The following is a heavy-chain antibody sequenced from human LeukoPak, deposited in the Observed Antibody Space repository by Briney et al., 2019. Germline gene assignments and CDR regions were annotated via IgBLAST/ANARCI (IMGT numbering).Heavy chain of an antibody. CDR1: GFTFSSYA. Sequence: GGSLRLSCAASGFTFSSYAMSWVRQAPGKGLEWVSAISGSGGSTYYTDSVKGRFTISRDNSKNTLYLQMNSLRAEDTAVYYCAKEDITMVRGVPHAFDIWGQGTMVTVSS. CDR3: AKEDITMVRGVPHAFDI. V-gene: IGHV3-23*01. D-gene: IGHD3-10*01. CDR2: ISGSGGST. J-gene: IGHJ3*02.